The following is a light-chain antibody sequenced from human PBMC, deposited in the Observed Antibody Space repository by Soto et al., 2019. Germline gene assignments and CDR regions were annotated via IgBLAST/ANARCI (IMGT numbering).Light chain of an antibody. CDR3: SSYAGSNNFVL. Sequence: QSALTQPPSASGSPGQSVTISCTGTSSDIGGYNYVSWYQQHPGKAPKLMIYDVNKRPSGVPDRFSGSKSGNTASLTVSGLQAEDEADYYCSSYAGSNNFVLFGGGTKLTVL. V-gene: IGLV2-8*01. CDR2: DVN. J-gene: IGLJ2*01. CDR1: SSDIGGYNY.